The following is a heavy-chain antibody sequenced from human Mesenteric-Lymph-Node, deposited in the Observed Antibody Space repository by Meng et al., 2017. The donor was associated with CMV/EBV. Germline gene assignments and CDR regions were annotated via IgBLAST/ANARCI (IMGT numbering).Heavy chain of an antibody. Sequence: GESLKISCAASGFTFSSYAVSWVRQSPGRGLEWVSAIDGSGAPTYYADSVKGRFTISRDNSKNTLYLQMNSLRAEDTAVYYCARVYDMEFAVPATYYYYYGMDVWGQGTTVTVSS. V-gene: IGHV3-23*01. CDR3: ARVYDMEFAVPATYYYYYGMDV. D-gene: IGHD2-2*01. CDR1: GFTFSSYA. J-gene: IGHJ6*02. CDR2: IDGSGAPT.